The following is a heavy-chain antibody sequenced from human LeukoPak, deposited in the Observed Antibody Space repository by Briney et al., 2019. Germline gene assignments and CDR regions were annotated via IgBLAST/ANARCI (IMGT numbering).Heavy chain of an antibody. CDR1: GFTFSSYE. J-gene: IGHJ6*02. CDR3: GRGQYHDFGLDV. CDR2: INTGGGTI. D-gene: IGHD4-11*01. V-gene: IGHV3-48*03. Sequence: PGGSLRLSCAASGFTFSSYEMNWVRQAPGKGLEWVSYINTGGGTIYADSVKGRFTISRDNARTSLSLQKNSRRVEDPSPYYCGRGQYHDFGLDVWGQGTPVTVSS.